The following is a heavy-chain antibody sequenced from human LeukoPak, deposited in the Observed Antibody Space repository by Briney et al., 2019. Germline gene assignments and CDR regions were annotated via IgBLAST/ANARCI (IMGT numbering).Heavy chain of an antibody. J-gene: IGHJ2*01. D-gene: IGHD2-8*01. V-gene: IGHV4-59*01. CDR3: ARRLYSIPGYFDL. CDR1: GDSITNSY. CDR2: VYFSGTT. Sequence: SETLSLTCTVSGDSITNSYWTWMRQPPGKGLEWIGYVYFSGTTYYNPSLKSRVTISIDTSKNQFFLKMDSVTAADTAVYYCARRLYSIPGYFDLWGRGTLVTVSS.